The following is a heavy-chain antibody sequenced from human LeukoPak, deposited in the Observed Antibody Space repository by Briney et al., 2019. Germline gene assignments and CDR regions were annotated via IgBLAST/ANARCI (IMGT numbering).Heavy chain of an antibody. CDR3: ARDLGDYDSSLYYFDY. V-gene: IGHV3-7*01. J-gene: IGHJ4*02. CDR1: GFSFSDHW. Sequence: PGGSLRLSCAASGFSFSDHWLDWVRQAPGKGLEWVAHIKGDGSQKYYVDSVKGRFTISRDNAKTSLYLQMNSLRAEDTAVYYCARDLGDYDSSLYYFDYWGQGTLVTVSS. D-gene: IGHD3-22*01. CDR2: IKGDGSQK.